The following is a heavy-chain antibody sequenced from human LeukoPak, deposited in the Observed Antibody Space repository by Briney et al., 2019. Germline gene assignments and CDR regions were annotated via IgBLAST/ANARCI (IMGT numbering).Heavy chain of an antibody. Sequence: GGSLRLSCAASGFTFSNYWMGWVRQAPGKGLEWVANIKQDGSEKRYVDPVKGRFTISRDNAKNSLYLQMNCLRAEDTAVYYCAKDRYQLPDWGQGTLVTVSS. V-gene: IGHV3-7*03. J-gene: IGHJ4*02. CDR1: GFTFSNYW. CDR3: AKDRYQLPD. D-gene: IGHD2-2*01. CDR2: IKQDGSEK.